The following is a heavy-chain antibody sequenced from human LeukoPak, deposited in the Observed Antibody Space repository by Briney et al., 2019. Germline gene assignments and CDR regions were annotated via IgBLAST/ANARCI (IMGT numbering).Heavy chain of an antibody. CDR2: ISSSSSYI. V-gene: IGHV3-21*01. CDR3: ARDIRLPFWSGYLLYGMDV. Sequence: GGSLRLSCAASGFTFSSYSMNWVRQAPGKGLEWVSSISSSSSYIYYADSVKGRFTISRDNAKNSLHLQMNSLRAEDTAVYYCARDIRLPFWSGYLLYGMDVWGQGTTVTVSS. J-gene: IGHJ6*02. CDR1: GFTFSSYS. D-gene: IGHD3-3*01.